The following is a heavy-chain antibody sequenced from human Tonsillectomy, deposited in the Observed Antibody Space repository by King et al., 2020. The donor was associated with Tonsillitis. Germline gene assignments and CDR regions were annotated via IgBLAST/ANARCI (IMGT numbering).Heavy chain of an antibody. CDR3: VRDDPEYSSEPDF. CDR1: DFTLTNYG. V-gene: IGHV1-18*04. Sequence: QVQLVQSGPELKKPGASVKVSCKAADFTLTNYGITWVRQAPGQGLEWMGWISGYNGNTNYGQKFQGRVTMTTETSTNTAYMELRSLISDDSAIYYCVRDDPEYSSEPDFWGQGTLVTVSS. CDR2: ISGYNGNT. D-gene: IGHD2-15*01. J-gene: IGHJ4*02.